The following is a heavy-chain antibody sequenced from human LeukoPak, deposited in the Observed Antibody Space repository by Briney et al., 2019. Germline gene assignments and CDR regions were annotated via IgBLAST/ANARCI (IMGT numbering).Heavy chain of an antibody. CDR1: GGSIISGGYS. J-gene: IGHJ5*02. D-gene: IGHD3-9*01. V-gene: IGHV4-30-2*01. Sequence: SETLSLTCAVSGGSIISGGYSWSWIRQPPGKGLEWIGYIYHSGSTYYNPSLKSRVTISVDRSKNQFSLKLSSVTAADTAVYCARVGYDILTGYRFDPWGQGTLVTVSS. CDR3: ARVGYDILTGYRFDP. CDR2: IYHSGST.